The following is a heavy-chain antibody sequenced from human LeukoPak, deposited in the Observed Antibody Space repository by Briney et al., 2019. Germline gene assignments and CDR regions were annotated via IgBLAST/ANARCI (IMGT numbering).Heavy chain of an antibody. CDR1: GFTFSSYE. CDR3: ARDGKGRNRIGYYFDY. CDR2: ISSSGSTI. Sequence: GGSLRLSCAASGFTFSSYEMNWVRQAPGKGLEWVSYISSSGSTIYYAASVKGRFAISRDNAKNSLYLQMNSLRAEDTAVYYCARDGKGRNRIGYYFDYWGQGTLVTVSS. J-gene: IGHJ4*02. D-gene: IGHD3-10*01. V-gene: IGHV3-48*03.